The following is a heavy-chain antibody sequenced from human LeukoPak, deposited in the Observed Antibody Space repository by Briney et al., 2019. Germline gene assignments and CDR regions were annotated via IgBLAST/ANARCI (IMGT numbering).Heavy chain of an antibody. Sequence: SEALSLTCTVSGGSISSSSYYWGWIRQPPGKGLEWIGSIYYSGSTYYNPSLKSRVTISVDTSKNQFSLKLSSVTAADTAVYYRARREFGPNTVTTRTIDYYYGMDVWGQGTTVTVSS. V-gene: IGHV4-39*01. J-gene: IGHJ6*02. D-gene: IGHD4-11*01. CDR3: ARREFGPNTVTTRTIDYYYGMDV. CDR1: GGSISSSSYY. CDR2: IYYSGST.